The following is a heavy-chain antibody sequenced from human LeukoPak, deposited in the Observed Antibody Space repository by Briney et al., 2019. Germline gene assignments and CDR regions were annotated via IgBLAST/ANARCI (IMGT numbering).Heavy chain of an antibody. D-gene: IGHD3-10*01. J-gene: IGHJ6*02. CDR1: GGAISSYS. V-gene: IGHV4-59*01. CDR3: ARDTSIGMVRGLISNGLDV. CDR2: IYYSGSV. Sequence: SETLSLTCTVSGGAISSYSWSWIRQPPGKGLEWIGYIYYSGSVKYNPSLKSRVTISVDTSKNRFSLKLTSVTAADTAVYYCARDTSIGMVRGLISNGLDVWGQGTTVTVSS.